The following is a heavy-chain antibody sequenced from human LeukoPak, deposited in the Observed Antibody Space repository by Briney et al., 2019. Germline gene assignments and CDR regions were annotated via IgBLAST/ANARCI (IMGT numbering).Heavy chain of an antibody. CDR3: AREMEDIVVVPAAPPDAFDI. D-gene: IGHD2-2*01. Sequence: KTSQTLSLTCAVSGGSISSGGYSWSWIRQPPGKGLEWIGYIYHSGSTYYNPSLKSRVTISVDRSKNQFSLKLSSVTAADTAVYYCAREMEDIVVVPAAPPDAFDIWGQGTMVTVSS. CDR1: GGSISSGGYS. CDR2: IYHSGST. J-gene: IGHJ3*02. V-gene: IGHV4-30-2*01.